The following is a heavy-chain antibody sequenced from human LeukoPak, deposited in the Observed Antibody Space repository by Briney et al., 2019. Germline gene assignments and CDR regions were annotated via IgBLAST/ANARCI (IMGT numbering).Heavy chain of an antibody. CDR1: GFTFSTYW. V-gene: IGHV3-7*01. Sequence: GGSLRLSCAASGFTFSTYWMSWVRQAPGKGLEWVANINQDGSEKYYVDSVKGRFTISRDNAKNSLYLQMNSLRAEDTAVYYCASYYGSGSHFDYWGQGTLVTVSP. D-gene: IGHD3-10*01. CDR3: ASYYGSGSHFDY. J-gene: IGHJ4*02. CDR2: INQDGSEK.